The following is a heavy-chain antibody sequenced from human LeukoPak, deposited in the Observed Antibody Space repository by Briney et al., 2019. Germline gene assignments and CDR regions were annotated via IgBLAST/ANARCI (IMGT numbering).Heavy chain of an antibody. J-gene: IGHJ5*02. CDR3: AKAGRRITMIVVVKNWFDP. Sequence: GGSLRLSCAASGFTFNSYGMNWVRQAPGKGLEWVSAISGSGGSTYYADSVKGRFTISRDNSKNTLYLQMNSLRAEDTAVYYCAKAGRRITMIVVVKNWFDPWGQGTLVTVSS. D-gene: IGHD3-22*01. V-gene: IGHV3-23*01. CDR1: GFTFNSYG. CDR2: ISGSGGST.